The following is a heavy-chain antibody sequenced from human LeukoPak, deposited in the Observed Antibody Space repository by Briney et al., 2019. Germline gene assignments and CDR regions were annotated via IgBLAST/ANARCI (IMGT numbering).Heavy chain of an antibody. CDR2: IIPILGIA. J-gene: IGHJ4*02. D-gene: IGHD3-9*01. CDR3: ARDRDDILTGYPYYVLSHFDY. V-gene: IGHV1-69*04. Sequence: SVKVSCKASGGTFSSYAISWVRQAPGQGLEWMGRIIPILGIANYAQKFQGRVTITADKSTSTAYMELSSLRSEDTAVYYCARDRDDILTGYPYYVLSHFDYWGQGTLVTVSS. CDR1: GGTFSSYA.